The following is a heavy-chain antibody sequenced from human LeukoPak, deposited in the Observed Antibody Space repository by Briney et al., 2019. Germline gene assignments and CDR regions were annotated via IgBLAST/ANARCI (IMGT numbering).Heavy chain of an antibody. V-gene: IGHV4-59*01. CDR2: VFYTGTT. CDR1: GVSISGYY. J-gene: IGHJ3*02. CDR3: ATLTGGDDAFDI. Sequence: SETLSLTCTVTGVSISGYYWSWIRQPPGKGLEWIGYVFYTGTTNYNPSLKSRVTISVDTSKDQFSLKLNSVTPADTAVYYCATLTGGDDAFDIWGQGTMVTVSS. D-gene: IGHD4-23*01.